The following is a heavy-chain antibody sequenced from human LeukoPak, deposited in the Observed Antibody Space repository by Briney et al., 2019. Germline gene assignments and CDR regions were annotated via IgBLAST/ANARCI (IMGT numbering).Heavy chain of an antibody. CDR2: IYTSGST. D-gene: IGHD1-14*01. J-gene: IGHJ6*03. Sequence: SQTLSLTCTVSGGSISSGSYYWSWIRQPAGKGLEWIGRIYTSGSTNYNPSLKSRVTISVDTSKNQFSLKLSSVTAADTAVYYCARLPEFHTGHSYYYMDVWGNGTTVTISS. CDR1: GGSISSGSYY. V-gene: IGHV4-61*02. CDR3: ARLPEFHTGHSYYYMDV.